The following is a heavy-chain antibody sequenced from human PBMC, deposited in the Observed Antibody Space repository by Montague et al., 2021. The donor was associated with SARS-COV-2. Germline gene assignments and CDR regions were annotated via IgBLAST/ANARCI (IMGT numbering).Heavy chain of an antibody. V-gene: IGHV4-59*12. Sequence: SETLSLTCTVSGGSISTYYWSWIQQPPGKGLEWIRYIYYSGSTNYSPSLKSRVTISVDTSKNQFSLKLSSVTAADTAVYYCARDGYNAHQNYWYFDLWGRGTLVTVSS. D-gene: IGHD5-24*01. CDR3: ARDGYNAHQNYWYFDL. CDR1: GGSISTYY. CDR2: IYYSGST. J-gene: IGHJ2*01.